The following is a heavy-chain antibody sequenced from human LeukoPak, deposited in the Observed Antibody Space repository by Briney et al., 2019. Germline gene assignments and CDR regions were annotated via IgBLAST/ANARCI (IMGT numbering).Heavy chain of an antibody. CDR2: IYYSGST. CDR1: GGSISSYY. Sequence: PSETLSLTCTVSGGSISSYYWSWIRQPPGKGLEWIGYIYYSGSTNYDPSLKSRVTISVDTSKNQFSLKLSSVTAADTAVYYCARETGYSSGWYAGGAFDIWGQGTMVTVSS. CDR3: ARETGYSSGWYAGGAFDI. V-gene: IGHV4-59*01. J-gene: IGHJ3*02. D-gene: IGHD6-19*01.